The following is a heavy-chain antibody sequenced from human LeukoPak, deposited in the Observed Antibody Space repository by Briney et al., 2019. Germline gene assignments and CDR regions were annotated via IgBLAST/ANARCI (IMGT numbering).Heavy chain of an antibody. CDR3: TRGHSNWNVAYDS. D-gene: IGHD1-20*01. Sequence: PSETLSLTCSVSGGSMSSHDWSWSWIRQTPKRGLEWIGYTYHFGTTNYNPSLKSRVTISVDTSKNEFSLRLSFVTAADTALYYCTRGHSNWNVAYDSWGQGIAVTVSS. CDR1: GGSMSSHD. J-gene: IGHJ4*02. V-gene: IGHV4-59*11. CDR2: TYHFGTT.